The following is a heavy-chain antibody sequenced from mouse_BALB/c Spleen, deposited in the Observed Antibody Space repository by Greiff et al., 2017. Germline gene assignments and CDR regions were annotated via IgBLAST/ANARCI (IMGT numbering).Heavy chain of an antibody. D-gene: IGHD1-2*01. CDR3: AFTTATIYAMDY. V-gene: IGHV3-2*02. CDR1: GYSITSDYA. CDR2: ISYSGST. Sequence: EVQGVESGPGLVKPSQSLSLTCTVTGYSITSDYAWNWIRQFPGNKLEWMGYISYSGSTSYNPSLKSRISITRDTSKNQFFLQLNSVTTEDTATYYCAFTTATIYAMDYWGQGTSVTVSS. J-gene: IGHJ4*01.